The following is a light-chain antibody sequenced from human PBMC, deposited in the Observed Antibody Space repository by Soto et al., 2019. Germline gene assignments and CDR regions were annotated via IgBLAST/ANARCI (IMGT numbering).Light chain of an antibody. V-gene: IGKV3-20*01. Sequence: EIVLTQSPGTLSLSPGDRATLSCMASQTVSFSYFAWYQQKPGQAPRLLIYGASSRATGIQDRFSGSESGTDLTLTIRRLEPEDFAVYHCQQYGSSPLTVGGGTKVEIK. CDR3: QQYGSSPLT. CDR1: QTVSFSY. CDR2: GAS. J-gene: IGKJ4*01.